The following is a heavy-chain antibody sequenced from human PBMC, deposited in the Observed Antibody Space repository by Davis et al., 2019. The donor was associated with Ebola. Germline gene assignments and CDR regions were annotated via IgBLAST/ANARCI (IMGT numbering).Heavy chain of an antibody. CDR1: GYTFTSYD. D-gene: IGHD2-2*01. V-gene: IGHV1-69*13. J-gene: IGHJ6*03. Sequence: SVKVSCKASGYTFTSYDINWVRQAPGQGLEWMGGIIPIFGTANYAQKFQGRVTITADESTSTAYMELSSLRSEDTAVYYCARAAAAHYYMDVWGKGTTVTVSS. CDR2: IIPIFGTA. CDR3: ARAAAAHYYMDV.